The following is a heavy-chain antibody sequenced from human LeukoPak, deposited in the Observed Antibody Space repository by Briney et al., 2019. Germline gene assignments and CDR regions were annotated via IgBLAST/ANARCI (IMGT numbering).Heavy chain of an antibody. Sequence: SQTLSLTCAISGDSVSSKSTSWNWIRQSPSRGLECLGRTYDRSKWYNEYAVSVKSRITLNPDTSKNQFSMQLSSLTPEDTAIYYCARAGGTFDNWGQGTLVTVSS. D-gene: IGHD1-1*01. CDR2: TYDRSKWYN. V-gene: IGHV6-1*01. CDR1: GDSVSSKSTS. J-gene: IGHJ4*02. CDR3: ARAGGTFDN.